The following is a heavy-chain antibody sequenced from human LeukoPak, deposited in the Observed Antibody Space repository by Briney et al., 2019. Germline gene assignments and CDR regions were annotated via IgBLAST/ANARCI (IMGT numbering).Heavy chain of an antibody. Sequence: GGSLRLSCAASGFTFSSDGMHWVREAPGKGLEWVAFIRYDGSNKYYADSVKGRFTISRDNSKNTLYLQMNSLRAEDTAVYYCAKVVARSGPWWFDPWGQGTLVTVSS. CDR3: AKVVARSGPWWFDP. CDR1: GFTFSSDG. CDR2: IRYDGSNK. V-gene: IGHV3-30*02. D-gene: IGHD3-3*01. J-gene: IGHJ5*02.